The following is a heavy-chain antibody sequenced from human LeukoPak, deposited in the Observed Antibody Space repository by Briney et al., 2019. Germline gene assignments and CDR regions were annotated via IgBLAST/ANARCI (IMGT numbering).Heavy chain of an antibody. D-gene: IGHD1-1*01. CDR3: ATDALERNDDAFDI. CDR1: GYTLTELS. Sequence: ASVKVSCKVSGYTLTELSMHWVRQAPGKGLEWMGGFDPEDGETIYAQKFQGRVTMTEDTSTDTAYMELSSLRSEDTAVYYCATDALERNDDAFDIWGRGTMVTVSS. J-gene: IGHJ3*02. CDR2: FDPEDGET. V-gene: IGHV1-24*01.